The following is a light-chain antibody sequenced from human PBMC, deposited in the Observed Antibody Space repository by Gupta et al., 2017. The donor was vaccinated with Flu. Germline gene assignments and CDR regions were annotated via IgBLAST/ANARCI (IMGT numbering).Light chain of an antibody. CDR3: QQYNDWFLYT. V-gene: IGKV3-15*01. Sequence: ATLSVSPGERATLSCRASQSVSSKLAWYQQKPGQAPRLLIYGASTRATGIPARFSGSGSGTEFTLTISSLQSEDFAIYYCQQYNDWFLYTFGQGTKLEMK. J-gene: IGKJ2*01. CDR1: QSVSSK. CDR2: GAS.